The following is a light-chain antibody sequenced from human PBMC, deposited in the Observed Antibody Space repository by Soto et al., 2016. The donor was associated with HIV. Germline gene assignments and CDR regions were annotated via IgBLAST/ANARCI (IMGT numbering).Light chain of an antibody. CDR2: QDR. Sequence: SYELTQPPSVSVSPEQTANNTCSGDKLGDKYVSWYQQKPGQSPVLVIYQDRKRPSGIPERFSGSNSGNTATLTISGTQTMDEADYFCQAWDSTTEVYVFGIGTKVTVL. V-gene: IGLV3-1*01. CDR3: QAWDSTTEVYV. CDR1: KLGDKY. J-gene: IGLJ1*01.